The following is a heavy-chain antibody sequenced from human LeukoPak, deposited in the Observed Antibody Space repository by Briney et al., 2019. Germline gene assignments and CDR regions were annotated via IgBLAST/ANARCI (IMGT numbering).Heavy chain of an antibody. V-gene: IGHV3-21*01. J-gene: IGHJ1*01. D-gene: IGHD3-10*01. CDR1: GFTFSSYS. CDR2: ISSSSSYI. CDR3: VRDLLGSGSTTAYLYH. Sequence: PGGSLRLSCAASGFTFSSYSMNWVRQAPGKGLEWVSSISSSSSYIYYAGSVKGRFPISRDDARNSLYLQMNSLRAEDMAAYFCVRDLLGSGSTTAYLYHWGQGTLVTVSS.